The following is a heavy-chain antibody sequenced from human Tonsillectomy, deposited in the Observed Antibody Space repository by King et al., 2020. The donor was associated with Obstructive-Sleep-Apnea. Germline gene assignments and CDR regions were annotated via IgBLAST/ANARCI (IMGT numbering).Heavy chain of an antibody. V-gene: IGHV3-23*04. CDR2: IRGSGVST. Sequence: VQLVESGGGLVRPGGSLRLSCIASGFTFSSYAMTWVRQAPGKGLEWVAGIRGSGVSTYYADYVKGRFTISRDNSRNTMFLQMNSLRAEDTAVYYCAGSTLSVAVRTLDHWGQGTLVTVSS. CDR3: AGSTLSVAVRTLDH. D-gene: IGHD5/OR15-5a*01. CDR1: GFTFSSYA. J-gene: IGHJ4*02.